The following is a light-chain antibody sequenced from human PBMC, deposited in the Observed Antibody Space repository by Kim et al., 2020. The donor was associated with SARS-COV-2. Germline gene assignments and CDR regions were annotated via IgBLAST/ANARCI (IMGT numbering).Light chain of an antibody. CDR3: LQHNNWPWT. V-gene: IGKV3-15*01. CDR1: QSVSNN. J-gene: IGKJ1*01. Sequence: VSLGDTVTLACRSSQSVSNNLLWYQQKPGQAPRALIYGASTRATGTPARFSGSGSGTEFTLTITSLQSEDFAVYYCLQHNNWPWTFGQGTKVDIK. CDR2: GAS.